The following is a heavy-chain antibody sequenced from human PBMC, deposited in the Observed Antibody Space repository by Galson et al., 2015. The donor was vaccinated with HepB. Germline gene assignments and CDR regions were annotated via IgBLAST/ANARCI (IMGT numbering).Heavy chain of an antibody. CDR1: GFTFSNYT. J-gene: IGHJ5*02. V-gene: IGHV3-21*01. D-gene: IGHD3-3*01. CDR3: ARDSRARDFWSGYDWFDP. Sequence: SLRLSCAASGFTFSNYTMNWVRQAPGKGLEWVSSISGGSSYIHYADSVKGRFTISRDNAKKSLSLQMNSLRAEDTAVYYCARDSRARDFWSGYDWFDPWGQGTLVTVSS. CDR2: ISGGSSYI.